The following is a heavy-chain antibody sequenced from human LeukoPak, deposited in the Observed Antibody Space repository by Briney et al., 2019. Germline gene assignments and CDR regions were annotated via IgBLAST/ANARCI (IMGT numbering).Heavy chain of an antibody. Sequence: SETLSPTCAVSGYSISSGYYWGWIRQPPGKGLEWIGSIYHSGSTYYNPSLKSRVTISVDTSKNQFSLKLSSVTAADTAVCYCARMSNWLPDYWGQGTLVTVSS. CDR3: ARMSNWLPDY. V-gene: IGHV4-38-2*01. CDR1: GYSISSGYY. J-gene: IGHJ4*02. CDR2: IYHSGST. D-gene: IGHD7-27*01.